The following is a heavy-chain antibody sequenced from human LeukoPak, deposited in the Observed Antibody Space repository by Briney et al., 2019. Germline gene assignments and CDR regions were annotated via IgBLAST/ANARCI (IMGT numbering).Heavy chain of an antibody. CDR3: ARDMTYDSSGFFDY. D-gene: IGHD3-22*01. Sequence: GASVKVSCKASGYTFTSYYMHWVRQAPGQGLEWMGWINPNSGGTNYAQKFQGRVTMTRDTSISTAYMELSRLRSDDTAVYYCARDMTYDSSGFFDYWGQGTLVTVSS. CDR2: INPNSGGT. J-gene: IGHJ4*02. V-gene: IGHV1-2*02. CDR1: GYTFTSYY.